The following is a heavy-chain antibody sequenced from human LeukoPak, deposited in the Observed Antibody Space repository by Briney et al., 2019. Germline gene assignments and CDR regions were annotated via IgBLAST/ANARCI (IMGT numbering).Heavy chain of an antibody. Sequence: ASVKVSCKASGYTFSNFGISWVRQAPGQGLEWMGWISAYNGDTSYAQKLQDRVTMTTDTSTSTAYMELRSLRSDDTAVYYCASGYSSGWYTAQNYFDYWGQGTLVTVSS. V-gene: IGHV1-18*01. CDR2: ISAYNGDT. J-gene: IGHJ4*02. D-gene: IGHD6-19*01. CDR1: GYTFSNFG. CDR3: ASGYSSGWYTAQNYFDY.